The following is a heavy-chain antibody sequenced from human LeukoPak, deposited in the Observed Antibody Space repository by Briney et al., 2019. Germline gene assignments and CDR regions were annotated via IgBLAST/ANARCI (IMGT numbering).Heavy chain of an antibody. V-gene: IGHV3-30*18. CDR3: AKGGPPTGASPRPWDFNY. D-gene: IGHD1-26*01. J-gene: IGHJ4*02. Sequence: PGGSLRLSCAASGFTFSSYAMSWVRQAPGKGLEWVAVISYDGNNQYYADSVKGRFTISRDNSKSTLYLQMNSLRGEDTAVYYCAKGGPPTGASPRPWDFNYWGQGTLVTVSS. CDR2: ISYDGNNQ. CDR1: GFTFSSYA.